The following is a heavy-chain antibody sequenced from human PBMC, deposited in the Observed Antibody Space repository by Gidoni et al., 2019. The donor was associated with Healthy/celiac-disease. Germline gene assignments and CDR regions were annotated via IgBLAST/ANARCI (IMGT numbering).Heavy chain of an antibody. CDR3: ARERWSGSDY. CDR1: GYTFTSYA. J-gene: IGHJ4*02. V-gene: IGHV1-3*01. Sequence: QVQLVQSGAEVKKPGASVTVSCKASGYTFTSYAMHWVRQAPGQRLEWMGWINAGNGNTKYSQKFQGRVTITRDTSASTAYMELSSLRSEDTAVYYCARERWSGSDYWGQGTLVTVSA. D-gene: IGHD3-3*01. CDR2: INAGNGNT.